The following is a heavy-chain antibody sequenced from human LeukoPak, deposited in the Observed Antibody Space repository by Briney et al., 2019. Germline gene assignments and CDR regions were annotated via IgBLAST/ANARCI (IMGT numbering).Heavy chain of an antibody. J-gene: IGHJ4*02. D-gene: IGHD3-3*02. CDR3: AKDQRWQQLEYYFDY. CDR1: GFTFSSYG. CDR2: ISYDGSNK. Sequence: GGSLRLSCAASGFTFSSYGIHWVRQPAGRGLEWVSVISYDGSNKYYADSVKGRFTISRDNSKNTLYLQMNSLRPEDTAVYYCAKDQRWQQLEYYFDYWGQGTRVTVSS. V-gene: IGHV3-30*18.